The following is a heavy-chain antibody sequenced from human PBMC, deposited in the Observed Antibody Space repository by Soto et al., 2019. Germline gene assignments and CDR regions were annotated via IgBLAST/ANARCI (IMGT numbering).Heavy chain of an antibody. V-gene: IGHV4-30-2*01. J-gene: IGHJ5*02. D-gene: IGHD2-2*02. CDR1: GGSISGGGYS. Sequence: PSETLSFTCAVSGGSISGGGYSWTWIRQPPGKGLEWIGCVYQSGSTYYNPSLKSRVTISSDRPYNQFSLKLSSVTAADTAVYYCARGYIDTINWFDPWGQGTLVTVSS. CDR3: ARGYIDTINWFDP. CDR2: VYQSGST.